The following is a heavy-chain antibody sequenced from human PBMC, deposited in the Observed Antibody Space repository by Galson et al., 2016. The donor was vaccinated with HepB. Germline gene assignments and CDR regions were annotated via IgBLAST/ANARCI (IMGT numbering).Heavy chain of an antibody. J-gene: IGHJ4*02. CDR3: ARDGGSSHRYWYYFDC. CDR1: GFTFSGYW. D-gene: IGHD2-15*01. V-gene: IGHV3-7*01. Sequence: SLRLSCAASGFTFSGYWMSWVRQAPGKGLEWVANIKRDGSEKYYVDSVKGRFTVSRDNAENSLYLQMNSLRAEDTAVYYCARDGGSSHRYWYYFDCWGQRTLVTVSS. CDR2: IKRDGSEK.